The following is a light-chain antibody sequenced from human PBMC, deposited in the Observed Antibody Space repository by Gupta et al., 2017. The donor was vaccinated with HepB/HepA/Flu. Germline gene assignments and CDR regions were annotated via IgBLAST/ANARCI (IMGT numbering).Light chain of an antibody. Sequence: QSALTQPRSVSGSPGQSVTISCTGTSSDVGGYNYVSWYQQHPGKAPTLMIYDVSKRPSGVPDRFSGSKSGNTASLTISGLQAEDEADYYCCSYASSYTLNVVFGGGTKLTVL. CDR1: SSDVGGYNY. J-gene: IGLJ2*01. V-gene: IGLV2-11*01. CDR2: DVS. CDR3: CSYASSYTLNVV.